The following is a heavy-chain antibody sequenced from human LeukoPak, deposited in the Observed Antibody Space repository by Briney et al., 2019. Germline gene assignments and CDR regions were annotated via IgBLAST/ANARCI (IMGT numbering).Heavy chain of an antibody. CDR3: AKGGGRYYDSSGYSDY. D-gene: IGHD3-22*01. V-gene: IGHV3-23*01. Sequence: GGSLRLSCAASGFTFSSYAMSWVRQAPGKGLEWVSTISGSGGSTYYADSVKGRFTISRDNSKNTLYLQMNSLRAEDTAVYYCAKGGGRYYDSSGYSDYWGQGTLVTVSS. J-gene: IGHJ4*02. CDR1: GFTFSSYA. CDR2: ISGSGGST.